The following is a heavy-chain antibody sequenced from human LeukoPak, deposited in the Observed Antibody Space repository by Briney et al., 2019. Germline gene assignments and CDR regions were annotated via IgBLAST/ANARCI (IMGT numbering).Heavy chain of an antibody. CDR3: ARTGIDYGDYGLLGY. CDR1: GYTFTKYG. J-gene: IGHJ4*02. CDR2: IRAYNGHT. D-gene: IGHD4-17*01. V-gene: IGHV1-18*01. Sequence: GASVKVSCKAAGYTFTKYGITWARQAPGQGPEWMGWIRAYNGHTESAQKFQGRVTMTTDTSTNTAYMELRSLRSDDTAVYYCARTGIDYGDYGLLGYWGQGSLVTVSS.